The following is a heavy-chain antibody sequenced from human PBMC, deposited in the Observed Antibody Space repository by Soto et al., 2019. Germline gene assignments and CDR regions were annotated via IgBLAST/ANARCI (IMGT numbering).Heavy chain of an antibody. Sequence: ASVKVSCKTSGYTFTSYGVSWVRQAPGQGLEGVGWISGYNGNTNYAQKLQGRVTMTTDTSTATAYMELRGLRSDDTAIYYCARGYFDYWGEGSLVKVCS. J-gene: IGHJ4*02. CDR2: ISGYNGNT. V-gene: IGHV1-18*04. CDR3: ARGYFDY. CDR1: GYTFTSYG.